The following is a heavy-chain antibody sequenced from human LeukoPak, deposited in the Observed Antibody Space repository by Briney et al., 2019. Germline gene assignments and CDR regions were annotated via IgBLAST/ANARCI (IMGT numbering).Heavy chain of an antibody. CDR2: IYTSGST. D-gene: IGHD3-3*01. CDR3: ARHYDFWSGPSAFDI. V-gene: IGHV4-4*09. CDR1: GGSISSYY. J-gene: IGHJ3*02. Sequence: SETLSHTCTVSGGSISSYYWSWIRQPPGKGLEWIGYIYTSGSTNYNPSLKSRVTISVDTSKNQFSLKLSSVTAADTAVYYCARHYDFWSGPSAFDIWGEGTMVTVSS.